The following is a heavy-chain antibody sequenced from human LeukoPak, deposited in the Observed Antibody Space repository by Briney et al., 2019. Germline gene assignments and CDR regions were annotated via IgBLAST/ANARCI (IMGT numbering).Heavy chain of an antibody. V-gene: IGHV4-61*08. J-gene: IGHJ4*02. D-gene: IGHD5-12*01. Sequence: WETLSLTCTVSGDPISSHSDYKWTWNRPPPGKGLEWIGYSYHFGSTNYNPSLKSRVTISVDTSKQQFSLRLTSVTAADTALYYCAREYSGFDYWGEGTLGTVSS. CDR2: SYHFGST. CDR3: AREYSGFDY. CDR1: GDPISSHSDY.